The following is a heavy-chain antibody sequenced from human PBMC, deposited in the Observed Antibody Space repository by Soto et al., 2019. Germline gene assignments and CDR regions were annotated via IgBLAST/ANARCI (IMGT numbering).Heavy chain of an antibody. D-gene: IGHD3-10*01. CDR3: AAELGFGKLSVV. CDR1: GDTFKNCV. Sequence: QVQVVQSGVEVRRPGSSVKVSCKASGDTFKNCVISWVRQAPGQGLEWMGGIIPLFGTTDFAQRFQGRLTITTDESTTTAYMELSSLRSEDTATYYCAAELGFGKLSVVWGQGTTVIVS. V-gene: IGHV1-69*01. CDR2: IIPLFGTT. J-gene: IGHJ6*02.